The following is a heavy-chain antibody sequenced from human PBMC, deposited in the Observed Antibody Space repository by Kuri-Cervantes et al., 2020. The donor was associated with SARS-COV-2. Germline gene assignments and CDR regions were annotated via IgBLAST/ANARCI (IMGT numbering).Heavy chain of an antibody. D-gene: IGHD2-2*01. CDR1: GFTFSSLG. CDR2: MSYEGKIR. CDR3: ARDGNDCRGSTCYYYYSSYCMDV. V-gene: IGHV3-30*03. J-gene: IGHJ6*02. Sequence: CAAPGFTFSSLGLHWVRQAPGKGLEWLAVMSYEGKIRYNADSDKGRFFISRDSSTNTLFLQMNNLRPEDTAVYYCARDGNDCRGSTCYYYYSSYCMDVWGQGTTVTVSS.